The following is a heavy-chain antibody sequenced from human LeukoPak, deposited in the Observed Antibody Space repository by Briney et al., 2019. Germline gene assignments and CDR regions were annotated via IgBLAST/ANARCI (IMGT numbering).Heavy chain of an antibody. CDR1: GENLSNYL. CDR2: VIPVLETS. V-gene: IGHV1-69*13. J-gene: IGHJ6*03. D-gene: IGHD4-23*01. CDR3: ASFRGLTRPVYYYYMDV. Sequence: SVNVSCKSSGENLSNYLITWMRQAPGQGLEWMGGVIPVLETSNYAQKFRGRITITADESTNTAYMELSSLRSEDTAVYYCASFRGLTRPVYYYYMDVWGKGTTVTVSS.